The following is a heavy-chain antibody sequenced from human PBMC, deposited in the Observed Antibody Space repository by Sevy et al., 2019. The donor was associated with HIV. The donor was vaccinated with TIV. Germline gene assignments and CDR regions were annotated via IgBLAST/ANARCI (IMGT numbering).Heavy chain of an antibody. CDR1: GGSISSGNYY. Sequence: SETLSLTCTVSGGSISSGNYYWSWIRQPAGKEMQWIGRIHTSGSTNYTPSLKSRVTISFSSSKNQFSLKLDSVTAADTATYYCTRSDYGDFLLDHWGQGTQVTVSS. CDR2: IHTSGST. D-gene: IGHD4-17*01. V-gene: IGHV4-61*02. J-gene: IGHJ4*02. CDR3: TRSDYGDFLLDH.